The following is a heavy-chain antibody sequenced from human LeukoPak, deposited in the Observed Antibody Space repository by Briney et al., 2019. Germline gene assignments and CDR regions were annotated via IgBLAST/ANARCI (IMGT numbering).Heavy chain of an antibody. CDR2: INTNTGNP. J-gene: IGHJ4*02. V-gene: IGHV7-4-1*02. CDR3: ARDNRLTPDY. D-gene: IGHD4-23*01. Sequence: ASVKVSCKASGYTFSNYTLNWVRRAPGQGLEWMGWINTNTGNPTYAQGFTGRFVFSLDTSVSTAYLQISSLKAEDTAVYYCARDNRLTPDYWGQGTLVTVSS. CDR1: GYTFSNYT.